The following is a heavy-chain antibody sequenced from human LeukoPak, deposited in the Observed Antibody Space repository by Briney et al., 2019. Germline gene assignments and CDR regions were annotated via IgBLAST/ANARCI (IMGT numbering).Heavy chain of an antibody. CDR3: ARVPVRGLHLDY. J-gene: IGHJ4*02. CDR2: IIPIFGTA. V-gene: IGHV1-69*01. CDR1: GGTFSSYA. D-gene: IGHD3-10*01. Sequence: GSSVKVSCKASGGTFSSYAISWVRQAPGQGLEWMGGIIPIFGTANYAQKFQGRVTITADESTSTAYMELSSLGSEDTAVYYCARVPVRGLHLDYWGQGTLVTVSS.